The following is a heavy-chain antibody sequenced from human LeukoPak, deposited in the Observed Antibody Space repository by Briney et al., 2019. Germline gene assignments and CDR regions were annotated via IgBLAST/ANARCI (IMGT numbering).Heavy chain of an antibody. CDR1: GFTFSSYD. V-gene: IGHV3-13*04. J-gene: IGHJ3*02. D-gene: IGHD3-10*01. Sequence: GGSLRLSCAASGFTFSSYDMHWVRQGTGKGLEWVSAIGIAGDTYYPGSVKGRFTTSRENAKNSLYLQMNSLRVGDTAVYYCARGRGWGTFDIWGQGTMVTVSS. CDR2: IGIAGDT. CDR3: ARGRGWGTFDI.